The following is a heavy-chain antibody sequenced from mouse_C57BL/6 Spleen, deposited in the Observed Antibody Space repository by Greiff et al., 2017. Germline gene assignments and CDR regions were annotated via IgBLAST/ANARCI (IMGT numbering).Heavy chain of an antibody. V-gene: IGHV1-5*01. D-gene: IGHD1-1*01. CDR3: TRDYYGSSYRFAY. CDR2: IYPGNSDT. CDR1: GYTFTSYW. J-gene: IGHJ3*01. Sequence: DVKLQESGTVLARPGASVKMSCKTSGYTFTSYWMHWVKQRPGQGLEWRGAIYPGNSDTSYNQKFKGKAKLTAVTSASTAYRELSSLTNEDDSVYYCTRDYYGSSYRFAYWGQWTLVTVSA.